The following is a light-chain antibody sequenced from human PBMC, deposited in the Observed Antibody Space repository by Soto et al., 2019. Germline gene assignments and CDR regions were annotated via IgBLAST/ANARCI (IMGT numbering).Light chain of an antibody. CDR2: GAS. CDR1: QSVRNTY. CDR3: QQYGSSPLT. J-gene: IGKJ4*01. Sequence: EIVLTQSPGTLSLSPGESATLSCRASQSVRNTYLAWYQQKPGQAPRLLIHGASSRATGIPDRFSGSGSGTEFTLTISRLEPEDFAVYYCQQYGSSPLTFGGGTKVEIK. V-gene: IGKV3-20*01.